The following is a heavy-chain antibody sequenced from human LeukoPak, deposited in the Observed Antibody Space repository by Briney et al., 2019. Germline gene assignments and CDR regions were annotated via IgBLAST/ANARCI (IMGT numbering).Heavy chain of an antibody. CDR2: LSSNGGST. CDR3: ARGLEAGYYLDV. J-gene: IGHJ6*03. CDR1: GFTFSSYA. D-gene: IGHD6-13*01. V-gene: IGHV3-64*01. Sequence: PGGSLRLSCAASGFTFSSYAMHWVRQAPGKGLEYVSALSSNGGSTYYANSVKGRFTISRDNSKNTLYLQMGSLRAEDMAVYYCARGLEAGYYLDVWGKGTTVTVSS.